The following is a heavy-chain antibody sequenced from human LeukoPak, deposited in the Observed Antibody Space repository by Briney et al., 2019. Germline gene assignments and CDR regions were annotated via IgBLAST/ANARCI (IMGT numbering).Heavy chain of an antibody. V-gene: IGHV4-4*07. CDR2: IYTSGGT. D-gene: IGHD1-20*01. CDR3: ARAYNWDLYYLDV. Sequence: SETLSLTCTVSGGSISSYYWSWIRQPAGKGLEWIGRIYTSGGTDYNPSLKSRVTVSVDTSKNQLSLKLSSVTAADTAVYYCARAYNWDLYYLDVWGKGTTVTVSS. J-gene: IGHJ6*03. CDR1: GGSISSYY.